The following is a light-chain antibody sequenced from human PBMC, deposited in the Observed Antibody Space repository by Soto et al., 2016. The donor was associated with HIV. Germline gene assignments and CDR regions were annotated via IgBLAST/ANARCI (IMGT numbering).Light chain of an antibody. CDR3: QVWDSSSDHVI. J-gene: IGLJ2*01. V-gene: IGLV3-21*02. CDR1: NIGSKS. Sequence: SYELTQPPSVSVAPGETARITCGGNNIGSKSVHWCQQKPGQAPVLVVYDDTDRPSGIPERFSGFNSGKTATLTISRVEAGDEADYYCQVWDSSSDHVIFGGGTKLTVL. CDR2: DDT.